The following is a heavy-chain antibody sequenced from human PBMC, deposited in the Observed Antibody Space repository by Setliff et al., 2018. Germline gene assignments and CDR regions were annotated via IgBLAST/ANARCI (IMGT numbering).Heavy chain of an antibody. V-gene: IGHV4-4*07. CDR3: ARGQRYCSGGSCYYYMDV. D-gene: IGHD2-15*01. CDR1: GGSISSYY. Sequence: SETLSLTCTVSGGSISSYYWSWIRQPAGKGLEWIGRIYTSGSTNYNPSLKSRVTMSVDTSKNQFSLKLSSVTAADTAVYYCARGQRYCSGGSCYYYMDVWGKGTTVNVSS. CDR2: IYTSGST. J-gene: IGHJ6*03.